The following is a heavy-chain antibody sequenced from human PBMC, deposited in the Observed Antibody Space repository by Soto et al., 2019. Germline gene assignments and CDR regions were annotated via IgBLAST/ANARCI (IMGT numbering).Heavy chain of an antibody. V-gene: IGHV3-72*01. D-gene: IGHD2-8*01. CDR1: GFTLRDHY. Sequence: EVQLLESGGGLVQPGGSLRLSCAASGFTLRDHYMDWVRQAPGKGLEWVGRSRNKANSYTTDYAASVKGRFTISRDDSKNSLYLQMNSLKTEDTAVYYCAPLTGVWGQGTLVTVSS. J-gene: IGHJ1*01. CDR2: SRNKANSYTT. CDR3: APLTGV.